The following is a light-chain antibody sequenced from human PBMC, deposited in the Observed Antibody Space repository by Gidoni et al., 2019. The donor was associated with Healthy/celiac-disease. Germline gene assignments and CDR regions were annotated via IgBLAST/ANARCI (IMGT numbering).Light chain of an antibody. CDR3: AAWDDSLNGRV. J-gene: IGLJ1*01. CDR1: SPKLRSNT. CDR2: SNN. V-gene: IGLV1-44*01. Sequence: QSVLTQPPSSSGNPVQRVTFSCSGSSPKLRSNTVNWYQQLPVTAPTLLIYSNNQRPSGVPDRFSGSKSGTSASLAISGLQSEDEADYYCAAWDDSLNGRVFGTGTKVTVL.